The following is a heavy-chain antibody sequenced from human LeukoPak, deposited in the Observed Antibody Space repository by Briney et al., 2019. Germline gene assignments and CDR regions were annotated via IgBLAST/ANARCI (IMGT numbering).Heavy chain of an antibody. J-gene: IGHJ4*02. V-gene: IGHV4-59*12. D-gene: IGHD6-13*01. CDR3: ARASGQQLPINFDY. Sequence: SETLSLTCTVSGGSISTYFWSWIRQPPGKGLEWIGYIFYSGNTNYNPSLKSRVTISVDTSKNQFSLKLSSVTAADTAVYYCARASGQQLPINFDYWGQGTLVTVSS. CDR1: GGSISTYF. CDR2: IFYSGNT.